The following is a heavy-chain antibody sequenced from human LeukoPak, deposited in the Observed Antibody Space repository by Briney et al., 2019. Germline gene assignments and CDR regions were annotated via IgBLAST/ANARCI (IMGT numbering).Heavy chain of an antibody. CDR3: ARHGSSGWYAY. D-gene: IGHD6-19*01. J-gene: IGHJ4*02. V-gene: IGHV4-39*01. Sequence: SETLSLTCTVSGGSISSSSYYWGWIRQPPGKGLEWIGSIYYSGSTYYNPSLKSRVTISVDTSKNQFSLKLSSVTAADTAVHYCARHGSSGWYAYWGQGTLVTVSS. CDR1: GGSISSSSYY. CDR2: IYYSGST.